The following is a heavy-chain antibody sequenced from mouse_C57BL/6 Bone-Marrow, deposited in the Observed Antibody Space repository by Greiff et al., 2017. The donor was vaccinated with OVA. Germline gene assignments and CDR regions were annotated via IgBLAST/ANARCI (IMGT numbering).Heavy chain of an antibody. J-gene: IGHJ2*01. CDR1: GYTFTSYW. Sequence: QVQLQQPGAELVRPGTSVKLSCKASGYTFTSYWMHWVQQRPGQGLEWIGVIDPSDSYTNYNQKFKGKATLTVDTSSSTAYMQLSSLTSEDSAVYYCARRVAIDYWGQGTTLTVSS. CDR3: ARRVAIDY. D-gene: IGHD1-1*01. CDR2: IDPSDSYT. V-gene: IGHV1-59*01.